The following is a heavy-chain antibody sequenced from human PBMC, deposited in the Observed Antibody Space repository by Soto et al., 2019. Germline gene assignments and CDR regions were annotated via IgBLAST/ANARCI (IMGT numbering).Heavy chain of an antibody. CDR3: AKDIRDERNDMLGY. J-gene: IGHJ4*02. CDR2: ISWNSGSI. V-gene: IGHV3-9*01. D-gene: IGHD2-21*02. Sequence: EVQLVESGGGLVQPGGSLRLSCAASGFTFDDYAMHWVRQAPGKGLEWVSGISWNSGSIGYPDSVKGRFTISRDNAKNSLYLQMNGLRAEDTALYYWAKDIRDERNDMLGYRGQGSLVTVSS. CDR1: GFTFDDYA.